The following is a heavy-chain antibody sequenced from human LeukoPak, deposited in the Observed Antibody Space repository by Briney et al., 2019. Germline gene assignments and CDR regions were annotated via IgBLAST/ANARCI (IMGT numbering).Heavy chain of an antibody. V-gene: IGHV4-34*01. CDR3: ARATGTTFGEDY. D-gene: IGHD1-1*01. CDR2: INHSGST. J-gene: IGHJ4*02. CDR1: GGSFSGYY. Sequence: SETLSLTCAVYGGSFSGYYWSWIRQPPGKGLEWIGEINHSGSTNYNPSLKSRVTISVDTSKNQFSLKLSSVTAADTAVYYCARATGTTFGEDYWGQGTLVTVSS.